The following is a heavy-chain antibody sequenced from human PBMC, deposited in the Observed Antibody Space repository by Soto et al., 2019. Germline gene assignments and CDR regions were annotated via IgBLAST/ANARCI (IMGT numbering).Heavy chain of an antibody. V-gene: IGHV4-61*01. CDR3: ARVSYDSWSGYYYTYYFDY. CDR2: MYYSGST. D-gene: IGHD3-3*01. Sequence: PSETLSLTCTVSGGSVSSGSYNWGWIRQPPGKGLEWIGFMYYSGSTNYTPSLKSRVTMSIDTSRNQFSLKLNSVNAADTAVYYRARVSYDSWSGYYYTYYFDYWGQGVLVTVSS. J-gene: IGHJ4*02. CDR1: GGSVSSGSYN.